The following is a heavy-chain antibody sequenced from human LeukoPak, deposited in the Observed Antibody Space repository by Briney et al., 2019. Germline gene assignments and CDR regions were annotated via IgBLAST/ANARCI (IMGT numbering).Heavy chain of an antibody. D-gene: IGHD4-11*01. Sequence: SVKVSCKASGGTLSSYAISWVRQAPGQGLEWMGRIIPIFGIANYAQKFQGRVTITADKSTSTAYMELSSLRSEDTAVYYCAREVVTTNRNWFDPWGQGTLVTVSS. CDR2: IIPIFGIA. CDR3: AREVVTTNRNWFDP. CDR1: GGTLSSYA. J-gene: IGHJ5*02. V-gene: IGHV1-69*04.